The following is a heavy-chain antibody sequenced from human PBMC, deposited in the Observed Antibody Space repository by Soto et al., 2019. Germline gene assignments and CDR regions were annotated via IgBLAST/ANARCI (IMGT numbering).Heavy chain of an antibody. CDR2: ISGSGGST. CDR3: AKDQEVAVAGDY. J-gene: IGHJ4*02. Sequence: GGSLRLSCAASGFTFSSYAMSRVRQAPGKGLEWVSAISGSGGSTYYADSVKGRFTISRDNSKNTLYLQMNSLRAEDTAVYYCAKDQEVAVAGDYWGQGTLVTVSS. D-gene: IGHD6-19*01. CDR1: GFTFSSYA. V-gene: IGHV3-23*01.